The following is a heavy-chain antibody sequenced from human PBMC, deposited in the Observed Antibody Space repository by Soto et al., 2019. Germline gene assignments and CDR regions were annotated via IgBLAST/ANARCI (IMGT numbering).Heavy chain of an antibody. D-gene: IGHD1-26*01. V-gene: IGHV1-46*01. J-gene: IGHJ3*02. CDR1: GYTFTSYY. CDR2: INPSGGST. Sequence: ASVKVSCKASGYTFTSYYMHWVRQAPGQGLEWMGIINPSGGSTSYAQKFQGRVTMTRDTSTSTVYMELSSLRSEDTAVYYCASPHGSGSDYVFAFDIWGQGTMVTVSS. CDR3: ASPHGSGSDYVFAFDI.